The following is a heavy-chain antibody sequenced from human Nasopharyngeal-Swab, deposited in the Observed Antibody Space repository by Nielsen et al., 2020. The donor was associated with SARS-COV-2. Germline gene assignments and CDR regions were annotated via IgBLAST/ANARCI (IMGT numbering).Heavy chain of an antibody. Sequence: VRQAPGKGLEWVSSISSTSTDIYYADSVKGRFTISRDNSKNTLYLQMNSLRAEDTAVYYCAKAYYDFWSGYRLITGTTHFDYWGQGTLVTVSS. J-gene: IGHJ4*02. CDR3: AKAYYDFWSGYRLITGTTHFDY. D-gene: IGHD3-3*01. CDR2: ISSTSTDI. V-gene: IGHV3-21*04.